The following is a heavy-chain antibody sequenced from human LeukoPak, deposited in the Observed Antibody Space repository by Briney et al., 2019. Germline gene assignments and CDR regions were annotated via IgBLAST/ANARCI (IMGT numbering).Heavy chain of an antibody. CDR1: GFTFSAYA. J-gene: IGHJ4*02. Sequence: GESLRLSCAGSGFTFSAYAIHWVRQAPGKGVEGVEMIWYDGTNQNYADSAKGRFTISRDNSKNTVYLQMSGLRPADTAVYYCARDAEDYFDSSASFDSWGQGTLVTVSS. D-gene: IGHD3-22*01. CDR3: ARDAEDYFDSSASFDS. V-gene: IGHV3-30*04. CDR2: IWYDGTNQ.